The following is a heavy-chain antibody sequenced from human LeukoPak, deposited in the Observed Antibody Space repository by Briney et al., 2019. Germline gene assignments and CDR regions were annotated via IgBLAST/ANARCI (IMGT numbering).Heavy chain of an antibody. CDR2: INPSGGST. Sequence: ASVKVSCKASGYTFTNYTLNWVRQAPGQGLEWMGIINPSGGSTSYAQKFQGRVTMTRDTSTSTVYMELSSLRSEDTAVYYCARSGAGGIAATYGMDVWGQGTTVTVSS. D-gene: IGHD6-13*01. CDR1: GYTFTNYT. V-gene: IGHV1-46*01. CDR3: ARSGAGGIAATYGMDV. J-gene: IGHJ6*02.